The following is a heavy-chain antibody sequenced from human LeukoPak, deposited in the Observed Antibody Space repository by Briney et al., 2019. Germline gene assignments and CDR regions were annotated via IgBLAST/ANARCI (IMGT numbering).Heavy chain of an antibody. D-gene: IGHD1-26*01. CDR2: ISGSGDNT. V-gene: IGHV3-23*01. CDR3: AKDLALYTGPYTGSYYSPIDY. J-gene: IGHJ4*02. Sequence: PGGSLRLSCAASGFIFSNYAMSWVRQAPGKGVEWVSSISGSGDNTYYADSVRGRFTISRDNSKNTLYLQIYNLRAEAAAIYYCAKDLALYTGPYTGSYYSPIDYWGQGTLVTVSS. CDR1: GFIFSNYA.